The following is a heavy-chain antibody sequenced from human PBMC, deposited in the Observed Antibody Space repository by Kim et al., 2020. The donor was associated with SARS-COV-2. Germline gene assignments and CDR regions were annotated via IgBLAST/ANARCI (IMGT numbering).Heavy chain of an antibody. V-gene: IGHV4-59*01. D-gene: IGHD5-12*01. CDR1: GGSINSYY. CDR2: SHYTGGP. CDR3: ASRTGEMATFSY. Sequence: SETLSLTCTVSGGSINSYYWSWIRQSPGKTLEWIGYSHYTGGPNYNPSLQSRVTILVDTSNNQFSLKLSSVTAADTADYYCASRTGEMATFSYWGQGILVTVSS. J-gene: IGHJ1*01.